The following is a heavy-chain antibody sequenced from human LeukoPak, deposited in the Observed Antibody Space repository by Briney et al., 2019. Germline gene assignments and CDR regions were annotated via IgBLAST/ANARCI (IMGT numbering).Heavy chain of an antibody. CDR3: GRHGTGYFDY. D-gene: IGHD1-26*01. V-gene: IGHV4-59*08. J-gene: IGHJ4*02. CDR1: GGSIISYS. CDR2: IYYIGST. Sequence: SETLSLTCTVSGGSIISYSWSWIRQPPGKGLEWIGYIYYIGSTNYNPSLKSRVTISVDTSKNQFSLRLSSVTAADTAMYYCGRHGTGYFDYWGQGTLVTVSS.